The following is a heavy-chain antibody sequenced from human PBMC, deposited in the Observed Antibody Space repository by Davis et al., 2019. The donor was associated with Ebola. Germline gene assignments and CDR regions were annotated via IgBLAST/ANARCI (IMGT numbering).Heavy chain of an antibody. CDR2: ISGSGGST. CDR1: GFTFSSYA. V-gene: IGHV3-23*01. CDR3: IGDPNWELGY. D-gene: IGHD3-10*01. J-gene: IGHJ4*02. Sequence: GESLKISCAASGFTFSSYAMSWVRQAPGKGLEWVSAISGSGGSTYYADSVKGRFTVSRDNGKNKMYLEMTTLRAEDTAVYYCIGDPNWELGYWGQGTLVTVS.